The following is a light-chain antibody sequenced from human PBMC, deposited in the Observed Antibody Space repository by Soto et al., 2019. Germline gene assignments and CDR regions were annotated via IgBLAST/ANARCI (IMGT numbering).Light chain of an antibody. V-gene: IGKV1-5*03. CDR3: QQYNNYWT. Sequence: DIQMTHSPSTLSGSVGDRVTITCRASQTISSWLAWYQQKPGKAPKLLIYKASTLKSGVPSRLSGSGSATEFTLTIRSLQPDDFATYYCQQYNNYWTFGQGTKVDIK. CDR2: KAS. J-gene: IGKJ1*01. CDR1: QTISSW.